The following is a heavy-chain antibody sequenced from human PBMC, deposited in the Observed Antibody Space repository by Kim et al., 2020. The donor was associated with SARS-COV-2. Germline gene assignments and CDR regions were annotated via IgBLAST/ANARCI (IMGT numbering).Heavy chain of an antibody. CDR1: GGSISSSSYY. CDR2: IYYSGST. V-gene: IGHV4-39*01. D-gene: IGHD3-10*01. CDR3: ARRPLGAMVRGVSRPDAFDI. Sequence: SETLSLTCTVSGGSISSSSYYWGWIRQPPGKGLEWIGSIYYSGSTYYNPSLKSRVTISVDTSKNQFSLKLSSVTAADTAVYYCARRPLGAMVRGVSRPDAFDIWGQGTMVTVSS. J-gene: IGHJ3*02.